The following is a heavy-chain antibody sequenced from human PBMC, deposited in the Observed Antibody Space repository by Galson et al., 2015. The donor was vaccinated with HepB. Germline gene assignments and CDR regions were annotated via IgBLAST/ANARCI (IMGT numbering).Heavy chain of an antibody. J-gene: IGHJ4*02. CDR3: AKGGSYYGFDY. V-gene: IGHV3-23*01. D-gene: IGHD3-10*01. CDR1: GFTFAGHA. CDR2: ISDSGGNT. Sequence: SLRLSCAASGFTFAGHAMRWARQAPGKGLEWVSSISDSGGNTYYADSVKGRFTVSRDNSKNTLYLQMNTLRADDTAVYYCAKGGSYYGFDYWGQGTLVTVSS.